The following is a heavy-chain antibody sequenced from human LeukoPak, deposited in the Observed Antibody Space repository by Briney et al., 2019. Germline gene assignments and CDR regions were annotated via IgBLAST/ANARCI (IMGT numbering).Heavy chain of an antibody. Sequence: GGSLRLSCAASGFTFSSYAMSWVRQAPGKGLEWVSAISGSGGSTYYADSVKGRFTISRDNSKNTLYLQMTSLRGDDTAVYYCAKEKNSYSSSSGQGYWGQGTLVTVSS. J-gene: IGHJ4*02. D-gene: IGHD6-6*01. CDR1: GFTFSSYA. CDR2: ISGSGGST. V-gene: IGHV3-23*01. CDR3: AKEKNSYSSSSGQGY.